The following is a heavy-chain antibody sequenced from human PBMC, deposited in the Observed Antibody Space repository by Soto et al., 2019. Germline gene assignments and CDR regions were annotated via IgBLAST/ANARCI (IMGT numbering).Heavy chain of an antibody. CDR1: GGSFSGHS. J-gene: IGHJ3*02. V-gene: IGHV4-34*01. CDR3: ARDRLSDSSGYDAFDI. Sequence: SETLSLTCAVYGGSFSGHSWTWIRQSPGKGLEWIGDINHSGRVNYSPSLKSRVTISVDTSKNQFSLKLSSVTAADTAVYYCARDRLSDSSGYDAFDIWGQGTMVTVSS. CDR2: INHSGRV. D-gene: IGHD3-22*01.